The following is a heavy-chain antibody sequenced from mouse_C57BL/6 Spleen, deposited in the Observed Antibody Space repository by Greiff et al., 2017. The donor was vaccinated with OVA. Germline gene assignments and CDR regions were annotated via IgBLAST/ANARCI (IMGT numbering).Heavy chain of an antibody. Sequence: QVHVKQPGTELVKPGASVKLSCKASGYTFTSYWMHWVKQRPGQGLEWIGNINPSNGGTNYNEKFKSKATLTVDKSSSTAYMQLSSLTSEDSAVYYCARSVLRYYYAMDYWGQGTSVTVSS. CDR3: ARSVLRYYYAMDY. J-gene: IGHJ4*01. CDR2: INPSNGGT. CDR1: GYTFTSYW. V-gene: IGHV1-53*01. D-gene: IGHD1-1*01.